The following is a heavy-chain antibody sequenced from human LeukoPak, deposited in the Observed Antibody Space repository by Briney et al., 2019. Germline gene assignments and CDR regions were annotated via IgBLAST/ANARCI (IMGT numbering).Heavy chain of an antibody. J-gene: IGHJ4*02. CDR2: IYYSGST. Sequence: SETLSLTCTVSGGSISSSSYYWGWIRQPPGKGLEWIGSIYYSGSTYYNPSLKSRVTISVDTSKNQFSLKLSSVTAADTAVYYCARGSCSGGSCYRVWGQGTLVTVSS. V-gene: IGHV4-39*07. CDR3: ARGSCSGGSCYRV. D-gene: IGHD2-15*01. CDR1: GGSISSSSYY.